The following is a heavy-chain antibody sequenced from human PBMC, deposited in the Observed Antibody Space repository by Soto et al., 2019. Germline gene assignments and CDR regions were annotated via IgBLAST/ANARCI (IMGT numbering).Heavy chain of an antibody. D-gene: IGHD5-12*01. CDR3: ARHNVRGYSGYPPALEY. Sequence: SQSLSLTCAVPVGSIRSSCCSGILAPPVEGLEWIGSICYSGSTYYNPSLKSRVTISVDTSKNQFSLKLSSVTAADTAVYYCARHNVRGYSGYPPALEYWGQGTLVTVSS. J-gene: IGHJ4*02. V-gene: IGHV4-59*08. CDR1: VGSIRSSC. CDR2: ICYSGST.